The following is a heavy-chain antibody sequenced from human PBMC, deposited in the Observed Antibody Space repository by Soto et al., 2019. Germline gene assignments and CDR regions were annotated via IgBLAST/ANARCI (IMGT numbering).Heavy chain of an antibody. CDR2: IYSGGST. D-gene: IGHD3-10*01. CDR1: GFTVSSNY. V-gene: IGHV3-53*01. Sequence: PGGSLRLSCAASGFTVSSNYMNWVRQAPGKGLEWVSVIYSGGSTYYADSVKGRFTISRDNSKNTLYLQMNSLRAEDTAVYYCAKDRAYGSGLSMDVWGQGTTVTVSS. J-gene: IGHJ6*02. CDR3: AKDRAYGSGLSMDV.